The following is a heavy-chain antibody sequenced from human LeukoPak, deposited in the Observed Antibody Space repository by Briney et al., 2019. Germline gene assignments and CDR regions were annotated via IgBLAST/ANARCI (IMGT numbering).Heavy chain of an antibody. CDR2: IISSGSTI. CDR3: ARAPGGYSYGTPNFDY. CDR1: GFPFSSYE. D-gene: IGHD5-18*01. J-gene: IGHJ4*02. Sequence: PGGSLRLSCAASGFPFSSYEMNWVRQAPGKGLEWVSYIISSGSTIYYADSVKGRFTISRDNAKNSLYLQMNSLRAEDTAVYYCARAPGGYSYGTPNFDYWGQGTLVTVSS. V-gene: IGHV3-48*03.